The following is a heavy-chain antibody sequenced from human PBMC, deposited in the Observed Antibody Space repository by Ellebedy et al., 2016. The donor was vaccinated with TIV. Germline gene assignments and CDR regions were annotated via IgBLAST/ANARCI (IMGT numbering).Heavy chain of an antibody. D-gene: IGHD3-10*01. J-gene: IGHJ4*02. CDR2: INPNSGGT. CDR1: GYTFTGYY. V-gene: IGHV1-2*02. Sequence: ASVKVSXXASGYTFTGYYMHWVRQAPGQGLEWMGWINPNSGGTNYAQKFQGRDTMTRDTSISTAYMELSRLRSDDTAVYYCATGTMDYFDYWGQGTLVTVSS. CDR3: ATGTMDYFDY.